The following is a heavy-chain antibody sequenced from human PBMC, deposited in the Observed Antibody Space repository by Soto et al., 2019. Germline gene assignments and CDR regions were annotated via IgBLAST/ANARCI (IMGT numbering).Heavy chain of an antibody. CDR2: VSHSGRT. CDR1: GGSISSGDYY. J-gene: IGHJ5*02. D-gene: IGHD4-17*01. V-gene: IGHV4-61*08. CDR3: ARLLGGYDDYGGWFAP. Sequence: PSETLSLTCTVSGGSISSGDYYWSWIRQPPGKGLEWIGYVSHSGRTFYTPSLKSRLTMSLDTSRSQFSLRLKSVSAADTAVYYCARLLGGYDDYGGWFAPWGQGTLVTVSS.